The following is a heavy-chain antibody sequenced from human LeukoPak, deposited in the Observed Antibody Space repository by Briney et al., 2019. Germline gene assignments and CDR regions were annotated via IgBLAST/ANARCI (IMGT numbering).Heavy chain of an antibody. CDR1: GDSFTSYY. J-gene: IGHJ4*02. Sequence: SETLSLTCTVSGDSFTSYYWSWIRQPPGKGLECIGYIFHTGDVNYNPSLRGRVTLSLDTSTNQFSLKISSMPAADTAVYYCARRAREFDYWGQGILVPVSS. CDR2: IFHTGDV. CDR3: ARRAREFDY. V-gene: IGHV4-59*01.